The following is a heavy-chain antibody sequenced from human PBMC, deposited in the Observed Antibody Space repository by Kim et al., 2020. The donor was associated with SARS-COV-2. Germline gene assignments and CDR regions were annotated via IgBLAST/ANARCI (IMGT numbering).Heavy chain of an antibody. Sequence: GGSLRLSCTASGFTFGDYAMSWFRQAPGKGLEWVGFIRSKAYGGTTEYAASVKGRFTISRDDSKSIAYLQMNSLKTEDTAVYYCTRVSLAGMNYYYYGMDVWGQGTTVTVSS. J-gene: IGHJ6*02. CDR1: GFTFGDYA. D-gene: IGHD6-19*01. CDR3: TRVSLAGMNYYYYGMDV. V-gene: IGHV3-49*03. CDR2: IRSKAYGGTT.